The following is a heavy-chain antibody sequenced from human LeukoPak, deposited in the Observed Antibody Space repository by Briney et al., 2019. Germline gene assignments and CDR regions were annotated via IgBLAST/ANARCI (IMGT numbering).Heavy chain of an antibody. Sequence: PGGSLRLSCAASGFTFSDYFMTWIRQAPGKGLEWISYISSSGNTISYADSVRGRFTISRDNTKNSLFLQLKCLRAEDTAVYYCARGEECRGGSCYSDFYYYYGMDVWGQGTTVTVSS. CDR3: ARGEECRGGSCYSDFYYYYGMDV. D-gene: IGHD2-15*01. CDR2: ISSSGNTI. V-gene: IGHV3-11*01. CDR1: GFTFSDYF. J-gene: IGHJ6*02.